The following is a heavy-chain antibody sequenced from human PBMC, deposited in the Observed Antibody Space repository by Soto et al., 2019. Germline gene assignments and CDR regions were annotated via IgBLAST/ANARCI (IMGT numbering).Heavy chain of an antibody. Sequence: GGSLRLSCEASGFTFSSYPMHWVRQAPGKGLEWVTVISYDGGNQYYADSVKGRFTISRDNSMDTLYLQMHSLRSDDTAVYFCARGPITQTSFIDHWGQGTLVTVSS. CDR1: GFTFSSYP. CDR2: ISYDGGNQ. V-gene: IGHV3-30-3*01. D-gene: IGHD1-20*01. CDR3: ARGPITQTSFIDH. J-gene: IGHJ4*02.